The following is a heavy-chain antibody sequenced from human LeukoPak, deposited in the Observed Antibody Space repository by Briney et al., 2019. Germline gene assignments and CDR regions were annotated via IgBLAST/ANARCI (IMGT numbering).Heavy chain of an antibody. J-gene: IGHJ5*02. CDR1: GGSISNYY. D-gene: IGHD1-14*01. Sequence: SEALSLTCTVSGGSISNYYWSWLRQPPRKGLEWIGYIYYSGSTYYNPSLKSRVTISVDTSKNHFSLRLSSVTTADTAVYYCARAHGNRNGFDPWGQGTLVTVSS. CDR2: IYYSGST. CDR3: ARAHGNRNGFDP. V-gene: IGHV4-59*01.